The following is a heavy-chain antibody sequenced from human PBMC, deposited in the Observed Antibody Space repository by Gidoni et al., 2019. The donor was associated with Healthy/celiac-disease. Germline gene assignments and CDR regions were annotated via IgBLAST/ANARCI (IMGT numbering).Heavy chain of an antibody. D-gene: IGHD5-12*01. Sequence: EVQLLESGGGLVQPGGSLRLSCAASGFTFSSYAMSWVRQAPGKGLEWVSVISASGGSTYYADSVKGRFTISRDNSKNTLYLQMNSLRAEDTAVYYCAKDEVMATIIYYFDYWGQGTLVTVSS. CDR1: GFTFSSYA. CDR2: ISASGGST. J-gene: IGHJ4*02. CDR3: AKDEVMATIIYYFDY. V-gene: IGHV3-23*01.